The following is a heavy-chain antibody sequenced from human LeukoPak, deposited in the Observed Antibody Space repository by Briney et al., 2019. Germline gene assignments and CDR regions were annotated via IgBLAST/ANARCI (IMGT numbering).Heavy chain of an antibody. CDR2: ISAYNGYT. D-gene: IGHD3-3*01. Sequence: ASVKVSCKASGYIFISYGISWVRQAPGQGLEWMGWISAYNGYTNYAQKLQGRVTMTTDTSTSTVYMELRSLRSDDTAVYYCARALRFLEPNNWFDPWGQGTLVTVSS. CDR1: GYIFISYG. J-gene: IGHJ5*02. CDR3: ARALRFLEPNNWFDP. V-gene: IGHV1-18*01.